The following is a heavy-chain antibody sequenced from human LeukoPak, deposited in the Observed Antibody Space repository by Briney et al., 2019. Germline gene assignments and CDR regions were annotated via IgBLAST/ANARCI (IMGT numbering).Heavy chain of an antibody. D-gene: IGHD1-1*01. J-gene: IGHJ4*02. V-gene: IGHV1-18*01. CDR1: GYTFTSYG. CDR3: ARDPNNWNDGGTPFDY. Sequence: ASVKVSCKASGYTFTSYGISWVRQAPGQGLEWMGWISAYNGNTNYAQKLQGRVTMTTDTSTSTAYMELRRLRSDDTAVYYCARDPNNWNDGGTPFDYWGQGTLVTVSS. CDR2: ISAYNGNT.